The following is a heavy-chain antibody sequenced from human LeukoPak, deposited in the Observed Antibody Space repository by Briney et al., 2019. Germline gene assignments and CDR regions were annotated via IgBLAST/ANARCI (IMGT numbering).Heavy chain of an antibody. Sequence: PPGRSLRLSCAASGFTFSSYAMHWVRQAPGKGLEWVAVISYDGSNKYYADSVKGRFTISRDNSKNTLYLQMNSLRAEDTAVYYCAKIVGATNSDYWGQRTLVTVSS. CDR1: GFTFSSYA. CDR3: AKIVGATNSDY. D-gene: IGHD1-26*01. V-gene: IGHV3-30-3*01. CDR2: ISYDGSNK. J-gene: IGHJ4*02.